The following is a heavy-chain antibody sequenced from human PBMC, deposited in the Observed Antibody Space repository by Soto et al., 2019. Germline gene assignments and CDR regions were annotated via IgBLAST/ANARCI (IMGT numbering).Heavy chain of an antibody. CDR2: ASFDGSDT. V-gene: IGHV3-30-3*01. CDR1: GFIFRSYA. Sequence: QVQLVESGGGVVQPGRSLRLSCAVSGFIFRSYAMQWVRQAPGKGLEWVAVASFDGSDTYSSDSVKGRFTISRDNSKNMLYLQMNSLRAEDTAVYYCARCPSGSAFYYYGMDVWGQGTTVTVSS. CDR3: ARCPSGSAFYYYGMDV. J-gene: IGHJ6*02. D-gene: IGHD6-19*01.